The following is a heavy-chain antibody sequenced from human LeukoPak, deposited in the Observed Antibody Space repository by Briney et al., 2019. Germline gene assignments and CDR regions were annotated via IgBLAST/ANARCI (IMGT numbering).Heavy chain of an antibody. Sequence: PGGSLRLSCAASGFTASSNYMSWVRQAPGKGLEWVSVIYSGGSTYYAGSGKGRFTISRDNSKNTLYLEMNSLRAEDTAVYYCARGRRDYGDSRYYYYDDGMDVWGQGTTVTVSS. V-gene: IGHV3-53*01. CDR2: IYSGGST. CDR3: ARGRRDYGDSRYYYYDDGMDV. D-gene: IGHD4-17*01. J-gene: IGHJ6*02. CDR1: GFTASSNY.